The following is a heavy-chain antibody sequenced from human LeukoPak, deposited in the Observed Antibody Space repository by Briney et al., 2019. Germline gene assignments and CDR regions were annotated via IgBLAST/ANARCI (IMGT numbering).Heavy chain of an antibody. CDR3: AKVRYYDSSGYLDY. D-gene: IGHD3-22*01. J-gene: IGHJ4*02. CDR2: ISGSGGST. Sequence: GGSLRLSCAASGFTFSSYAMSWVRQAPGKGLEWVSAISGSGGSTYYADSVKGRFTIPRDNSKNTLYLQMNSLRAEDTAVYYCAKVRYYDSSGYLDYWGQGTLVTVSS. V-gene: IGHV3-23*01. CDR1: GFTFSSYA.